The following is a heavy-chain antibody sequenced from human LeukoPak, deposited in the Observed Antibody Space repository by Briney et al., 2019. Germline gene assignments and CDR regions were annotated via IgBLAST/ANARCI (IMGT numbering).Heavy chain of an antibody. CDR3: ARSGSSSPPRDPFHI. Sequence: GGSLRLSCAASGFTFSSFAMSWVRQAPGKGLEWVSAISGSGGSTYYADSVKGRFTISRDNSKNTLYLQMNSLRAEDTAVYYCARSGSSSPPRDPFHIWGQGTLVTVSS. J-gene: IGHJ3*02. D-gene: IGHD3-10*01. CDR2: ISGSGGST. V-gene: IGHV3-23*01. CDR1: GFTFSSFA.